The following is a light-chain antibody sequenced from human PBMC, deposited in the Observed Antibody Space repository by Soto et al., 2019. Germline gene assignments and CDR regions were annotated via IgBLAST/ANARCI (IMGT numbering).Light chain of an antibody. J-gene: IGKJ4*01. CDR2: AAS. Sequence: DIQMTQSPSSLSASVGDRVTITCRASQSISSYLNWYQQKPGKAPKLLIYAASSLQSGVPSRFSGSGSGTDFTLTISSLQPEDFATYYCQHIYSTPTPFAGGTEVDIK. CDR1: QSISSY. CDR3: QHIYSTPTP. V-gene: IGKV1-39*01.